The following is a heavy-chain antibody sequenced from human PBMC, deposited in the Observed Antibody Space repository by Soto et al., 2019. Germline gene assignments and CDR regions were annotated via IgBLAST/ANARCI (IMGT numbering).Heavy chain of an antibody. V-gene: IGHV4-61*01. J-gene: IGHJ6*02. D-gene: IGHD3-3*01. Sequence: QVQLPESGPELVKPSETLSLTCTVSGGGVSSESHYWSWIRQTRGKVLEWIGCIYYTGSTNYTPSLKGLVTMSVDTSRDQVSLRLWSGARADTAVYYCARDQYDFRSRSYYYAMEVWGQGTKVTVSS. CDR1: GGGVSSESHY. CDR3: ARDQYDFRSRSYYYAMEV. CDR2: IYYTGST.